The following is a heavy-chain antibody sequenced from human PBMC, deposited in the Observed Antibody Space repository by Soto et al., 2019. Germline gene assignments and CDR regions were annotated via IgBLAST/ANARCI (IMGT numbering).Heavy chain of an antibody. Sequence: SLRLSCAASGFTVSSNYMSWVRQAPGKGLEWVSVIYSGGSTYHADSVKGRFTISRDNSKNTLYLQMNSLRAEDTAVYYCARATRYCSGGSCHVWGQGTTVTVSS. D-gene: IGHD2-15*01. CDR1: GFTVSSNY. CDR2: IYSGGST. V-gene: IGHV3-53*01. CDR3: ARATRYCSGGSCHV. J-gene: IGHJ6*02.